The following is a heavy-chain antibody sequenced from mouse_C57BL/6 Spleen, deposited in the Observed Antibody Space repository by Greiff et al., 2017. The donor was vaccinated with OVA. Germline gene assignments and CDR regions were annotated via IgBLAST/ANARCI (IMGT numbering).Heavy chain of an antibody. CDR2: ISYDGSN. CDR3: ARHDGYYLYYFDY. J-gene: IGHJ2*01. Sequence: DVKLQESGPGLVKPSQSLSLTCSVTGYSITSGYYWNWIRQFPGNKLEWMGYISYDGSNNYNPSLKNRIAITRETSKNQFFLRLNSVTTEDTATYYCARHDGYYLYYFDYWGQGTTLTVSS. V-gene: IGHV3-6*01. CDR1: GYSITSGYY. D-gene: IGHD2-3*01.